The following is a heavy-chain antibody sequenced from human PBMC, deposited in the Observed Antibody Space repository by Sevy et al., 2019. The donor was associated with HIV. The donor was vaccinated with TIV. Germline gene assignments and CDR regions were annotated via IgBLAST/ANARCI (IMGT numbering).Heavy chain of an antibody. CDR3: ARDNYYDSSPSYLYYYYGMDV. J-gene: IGHJ6*02. CDR1: GFTFSSYS. V-gene: IGHV3-48*02. D-gene: IGHD3-22*01. Sequence: GGSLRLSCAASGFTFSSYSMNWVRQAPGKGLEWVSYISSSSSTIYYADSVKGRFTISRDNAKNSLYLQMNSLRDEDTAVYYCARDNYYDSSPSYLYYYYGMDVWGQGTTVTVSS. CDR2: ISSSSSTI.